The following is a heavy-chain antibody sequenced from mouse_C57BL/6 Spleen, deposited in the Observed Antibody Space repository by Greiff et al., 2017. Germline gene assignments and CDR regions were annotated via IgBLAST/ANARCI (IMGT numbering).Heavy chain of an antibody. CDR3: ARHDDGYLFDY. J-gene: IGHJ2*01. D-gene: IGHD2-3*01. CDR2: ISSGGSYT. V-gene: IGHV5-6*01. Sequence: EVQLVESGGDIVKPGGSLKLSCAASGFTFSSYGMSWVRQTPDKRLEWVATISSGGSYTYYPDSVKGRFTISRDNAKNTLYLQMSSLKSEDTAMYYCARHDDGYLFDYWGQGTTLTVSS. CDR1: GFTFSSYG.